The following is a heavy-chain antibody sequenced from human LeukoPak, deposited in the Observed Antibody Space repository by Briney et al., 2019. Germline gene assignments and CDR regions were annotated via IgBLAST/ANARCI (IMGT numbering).Heavy chain of an antibody. CDR3: SRHEALPGDY. CDR1: GFTFSGST. V-gene: IGHV3-73*01. Sequence: GGSLRLSCAASGFTFSGSTVHWVRQASGRGLEWVGHIRPKANNYATAYAASVKCRFAISRDDSKNTAYLQLNSLKTEDTAVYYCSRHEALPGDYWGQGTLVTVSS. D-gene: IGHD2-21*02. CDR2: IRPKANNYAT. J-gene: IGHJ4*02.